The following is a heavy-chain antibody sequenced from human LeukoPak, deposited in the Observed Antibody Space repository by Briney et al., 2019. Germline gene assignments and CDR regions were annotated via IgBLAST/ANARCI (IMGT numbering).Heavy chain of an antibody. J-gene: IGHJ3*02. CDR3: AKLGTSAARDAFDI. CDR2: ISSSSSYT. D-gene: IGHD3-10*01. Sequence: PGGSLRLSCAASGFTFSDYYMSWIRQAPGKGLEWVSCISSSSSYTNYADSVKGRFTISRDNAKNSLYLQMNSLRTEDTALYYCAKLGTSAARDAFDIWGQGTMVTVSS. V-gene: IGHV3-11*03. CDR1: GFTFSDYY.